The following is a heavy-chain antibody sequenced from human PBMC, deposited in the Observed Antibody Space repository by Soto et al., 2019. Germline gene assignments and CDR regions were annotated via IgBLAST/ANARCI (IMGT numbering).Heavy chain of an antibody. CDR1: GFMFSSAW. Sequence: HLVESGGDLVKPGGSLRLSCAASGFMFSSAWMSWVRQAPGKGLEWVGRIKSKRDGGTTDYAPPVKGRFVSSRDDSKNTLYLQMNSLKAVDTAVYYCVEGRNDFWGQGTLVAVSS. CDR2: IKSKRDGGTT. CDR3: VEGRNDF. J-gene: IGHJ4*02. V-gene: IGHV3-15*01.